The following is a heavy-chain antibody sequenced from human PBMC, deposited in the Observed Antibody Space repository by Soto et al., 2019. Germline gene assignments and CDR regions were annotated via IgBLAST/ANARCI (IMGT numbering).Heavy chain of an antibody. CDR1: GFTFSSYG. Sequence: QVQLVESGGGVVQPGRSLRLYCAASGFTFSSYGMHWVRQAPGKGLEWVAVISYDGSNKYYADSVKGRFTISRDNSKNTLYLQMNSLRAEDTAVYYCVKGGQWLGPRGDAFDIWGQGTMVTVSS. CDR2: ISYDGSNK. D-gene: IGHD6-19*01. CDR3: VKGGQWLGPRGDAFDI. V-gene: IGHV3-30*18. J-gene: IGHJ3*02.